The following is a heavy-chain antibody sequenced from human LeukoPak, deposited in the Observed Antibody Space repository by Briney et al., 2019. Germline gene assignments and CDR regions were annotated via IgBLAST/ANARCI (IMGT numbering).Heavy chain of an antibody. CDR3: ARDFGELIYYSMDV. J-gene: IGHJ6*02. CDR1: GFTFSSYW. D-gene: IGHD3-10*01. V-gene: IGHV3-7*03. CDR2: IKQDGSEK. Sequence: GGSLRLSCAASGFTFSSYWMSWVRQAPGKRLEWVANIKQDGSEKYYVDSVKGRFTISRDNAKNSLYLQMNSLRAEDTAVYYCARDFGELIYYSMDVWGQGTTVTVSS.